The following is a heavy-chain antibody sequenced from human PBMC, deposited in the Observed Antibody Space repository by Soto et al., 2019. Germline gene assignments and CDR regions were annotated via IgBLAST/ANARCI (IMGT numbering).Heavy chain of an antibody. D-gene: IGHD5-12*01. V-gene: IGHV4-30-4*01. Sequence: SETRSLTCTVSGSSLSSGDYYWSWIRQPPGKGLEWIGYIYYSGSTYYNPSLKSRVTISVDTSKNQFSLKLSSVTAADTAVYYCARAPSYDWLAPSWFDPCRQGTLVAVSS. CDR1: GSSLSSGDYY. CDR2: IYYSGST. CDR3: ARAPSYDWLAPSWFDP. J-gene: IGHJ5*02.